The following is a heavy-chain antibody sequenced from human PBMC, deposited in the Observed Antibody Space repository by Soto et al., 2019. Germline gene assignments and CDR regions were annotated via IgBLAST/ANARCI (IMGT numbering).Heavy chain of an antibody. V-gene: IGHV1-46*02. CDR2: INPGGGDT. D-gene: IGHD3-3*01. J-gene: IGHJ5*02. Sequence: QVQLVQSGAEVKEPGASVKISCKASGYSFNNHHMHWVRQAPGQGLEWLGIINPGGGDTNYAQKFQARVTMTRDTSTSTIYMELSSLRSEDTAMYYCARLGDDSEWRFDPWGQGTLVTVSS. CDR3: ARLGDDSEWRFDP. CDR1: GYSFNNHH.